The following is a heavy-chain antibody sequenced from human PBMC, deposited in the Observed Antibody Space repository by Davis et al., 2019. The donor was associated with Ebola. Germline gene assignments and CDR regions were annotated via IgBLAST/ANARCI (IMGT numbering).Heavy chain of an antibody. V-gene: IGHV6-1*01. CDR1: GDRVFGKNGA. D-gene: IGHD3-16*01. CDR2: TYYTSKWHN. J-gene: IGHJ6*02. CDR3: VRGWGRSGLDV. Sequence: HSQTLSLTCAISGDRVFGKNGAWNWIRQSPSRGLEWLGRTYYTSKWHNDYGESVKSRISINPDTSKNQLSLQLNSLTPEDAAVYYCVRGWGRSGLDVWGQGTTVTVSS.